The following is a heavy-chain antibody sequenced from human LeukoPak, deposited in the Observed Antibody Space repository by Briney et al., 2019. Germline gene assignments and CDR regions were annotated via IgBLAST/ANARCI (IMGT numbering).Heavy chain of an antibody. J-gene: IGHJ4*02. CDR2: IRQDGSQK. CDR1: GFTFSSYW. Sequence: GGSLRLSCAASGFTFSSYWMSWVRQAPGKGLQWVANIRQDGSQKYYADSVKGRFTISRDNAKNSLYLQMNSLRAEDTAVYYCARDRIRLANPRPIDYWGQGTLVTVSS. V-gene: IGHV3-7*01. D-gene: IGHD3-10*01. CDR3: ARDRIRLANPRPIDY.